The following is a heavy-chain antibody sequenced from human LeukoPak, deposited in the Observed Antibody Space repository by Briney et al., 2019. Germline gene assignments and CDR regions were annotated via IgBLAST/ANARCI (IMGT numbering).Heavy chain of an antibody. Sequence: GGSLRLSCAASGFTFSADWMSWVRQAPGKGLEWVAVISYDGSNKYYVDSVKGRFTISRDNSKNTLYLQMNSLRAEDTAVYYCARDYSNDNWFDPWGQGTLVTVSS. CDR3: ARDYSNDNWFDP. CDR1: GFTFSADW. V-gene: IGHV3-30-3*01. CDR2: ISYDGSNK. D-gene: IGHD4-11*01. J-gene: IGHJ5*02.